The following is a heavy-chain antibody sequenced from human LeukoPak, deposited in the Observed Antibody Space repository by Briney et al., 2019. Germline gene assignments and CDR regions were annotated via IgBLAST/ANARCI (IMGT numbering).Heavy chain of an antibody. CDR2: INQHGSEK. CDR1: GFTFSSHW. CDR3: ERAGYGGALDY. J-gene: IGHJ4*02. D-gene: IGHD4-23*01. Sequence: QPGGSLRLSCAASGFTFSSHWMGWVRQAPGKGLEWVANINQHGSEKYYVDSMKGRFAISRDNARNSLHLQLNSLRAEDTAVYYCERAGYGGALDYWGQGTLVTVSS. V-gene: IGHV3-7*03.